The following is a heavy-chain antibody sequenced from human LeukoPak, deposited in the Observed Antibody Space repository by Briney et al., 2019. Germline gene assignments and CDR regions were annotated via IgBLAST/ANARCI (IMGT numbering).Heavy chain of an antibody. V-gene: IGHV3-23*01. CDR2: ISGSGGST. J-gene: IGHJ4*02. CDR1: GFTFSSYC. D-gene: IGHD2-21*01. CDR3: AKAPVTSCRGAYCYPFDS. Sequence: GGSLRLSCAASGFTFSSYCMNWVRQAPGKGLEWVSSISGSGGSTYYADSVKGRFTISRDNSKNTLYLQMNSLRAEDAAVYFCAKAPVTSCRGAYCYPFDSWGQGTLVTVSS.